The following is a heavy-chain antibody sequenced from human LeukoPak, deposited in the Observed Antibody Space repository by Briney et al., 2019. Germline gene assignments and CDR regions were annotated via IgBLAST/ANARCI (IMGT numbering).Heavy chain of an antibody. V-gene: IGHV1-24*01. CDR1: GYTLTELS. J-gene: IGHJ6*03. Sequence: EASVKVSCKVSGYTLTELSMHWVRQAPGKGLEWMGGFDPEDGETIYAQKFQGRVTMTEDTSTDTAYMELSSLRSEDTAVYYCATSSITMVRGVIRHYYYYYYMDVWGKGTTVTVSS. CDR3: ATSSITMVRGVIRHYYYYYYMDV. D-gene: IGHD3-10*01. CDR2: FDPEDGET.